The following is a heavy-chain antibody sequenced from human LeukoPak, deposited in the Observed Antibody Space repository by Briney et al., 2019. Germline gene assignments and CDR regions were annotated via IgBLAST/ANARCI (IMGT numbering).Heavy chain of an antibody. V-gene: IGHV3-23*01. D-gene: IGHD4-17*01. J-gene: IGHJ4*02. CDR2: IGGSGYST. CDR3: AKNLTVTYSNY. Sequence: GGSLRLSCAASGFTFNYYAMSWVRQAPGKGLQWVSAIGGSGYSTYYADSVRGRFTISRDNSKNTLYLQMHSLRAEDSAVYYCAKNLTVTYSNYWGQGTLVTVSS. CDR1: GFTFNYYA.